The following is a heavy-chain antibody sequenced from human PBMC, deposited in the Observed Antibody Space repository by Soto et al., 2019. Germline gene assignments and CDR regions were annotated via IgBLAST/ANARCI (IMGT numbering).Heavy chain of an antibody. CDR1: GYTFTSYG. Sequence: ASVKVSCKASGYTFTSYGISWVRQAPGQGLEWMGWISAYNGNTNYAQKLQGRVTMTTDTSTSTAYMELRSLRSDDTAVYYCARLRGGYEDYYYYMDVWGKGTTVTVSS. V-gene: IGHV1-18*01. CDR3: ARLRGGYEDYYYYMDV. D-gene: IGHD5-12*01. CDR2: ISAYNGNT. J-gene: IGHJ6*03.